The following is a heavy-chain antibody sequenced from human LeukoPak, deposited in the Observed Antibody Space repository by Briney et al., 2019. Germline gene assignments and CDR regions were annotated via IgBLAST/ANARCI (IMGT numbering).Heavy chain of an antibody. V-gene: IGHV3-64D*06. CDR1: GFSFSGYA. CDR3: VPKGTEGY. J-gene: IGHJ4*02. CDR2: ISPTGGST. Sequence: GGSLRLSCSASGFSFSGYAMHWVRQAPGKGLQYVSAISPTGGSTYYADSVKGRFSISRDNSKDTLYLQMSSLRPEDTAVYYCVPKGTEGYWGQGTLVTVSS.